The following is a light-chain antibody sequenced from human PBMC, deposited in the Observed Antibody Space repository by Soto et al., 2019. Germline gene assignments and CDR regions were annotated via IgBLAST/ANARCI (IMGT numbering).Light chain of an antibody. V-gene: IGKV1-5*01. J-gene: IGKJ2*01. CDR2: DAT. CDR3: QQYDSYPYT. Sequence: DIQMTQSPSTLSASVGDRVTITCRASQSIGSWLAWYQRKPGKAPKLLIYDATSLESGVPPRFSGRGSGTECTLTISSLQTDDFATYYCQQYDSYPYTFGQGTKLEI. CDR1: QSIGSW.